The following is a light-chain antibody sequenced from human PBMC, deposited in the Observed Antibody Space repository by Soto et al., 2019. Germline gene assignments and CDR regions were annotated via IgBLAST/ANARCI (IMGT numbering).Light chain of an antibody. CDR3: QQYGISPGT. J-gene: IGKJ1*01. V-gene: IGKV3-15*01. CDR1: QRIRGN. Sequence: DILMTQSPATLSVSPGERATLSCRASQRIRGNLVWYQQKPGQAPRLLIYAASTRATGIPARFSGSGSGTEFTLTISRLEPGDSAVYYCQQYGISPGTFGQGTKVDI. CDR2: AAS.